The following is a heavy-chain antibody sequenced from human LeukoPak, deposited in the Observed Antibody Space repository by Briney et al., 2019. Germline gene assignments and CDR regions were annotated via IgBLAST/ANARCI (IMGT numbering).Heavy chain of an antibody. CDR2: ISAYNGNT. Sequence: ASVKVSCKASGYTFTNYDINWVRQAPGQGLEWMGWISAYNGNTNYAQKLQGRVTMTTDTSTSTAYMELRSLRSDDTAVYYCARVLFTLAGSYYYFDYWGQGTLVTVSS. V-gene: IGHV1-18*01. CDR1: GYTFTNYD. D-gene: IGHD1-26*01. J-gene: IGHJ4*02. CDR3: ARVLFTLAGSYYYFDY.